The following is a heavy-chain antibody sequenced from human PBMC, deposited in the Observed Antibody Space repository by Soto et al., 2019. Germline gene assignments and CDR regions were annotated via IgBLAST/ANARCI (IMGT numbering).Heavy chain of an antibody. CDR1: GGTFSSYT. Sequence: QVQLVQSGAEVKKPGSSVKVSCKASGGTFSSYTISWVRQAPGQGLEWMGRIIPILGIANYAQKFQGRVTITADKSTSTAYMELSSLRSEDTAVYYCARGAHNQPFDYWGQGTLVTVSS. CDR3: ARGAHNQPFDY. CDR2: IIPILGIA. J-gene: IGHJ4*02. V-gene: IGHV1-69*02.